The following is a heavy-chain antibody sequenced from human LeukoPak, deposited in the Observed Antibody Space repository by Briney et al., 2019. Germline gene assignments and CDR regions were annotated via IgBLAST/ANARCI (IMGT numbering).Heavy chain of an antibody. D-gene: IGHD2-8*02. V-gene: IGHV3-23*01. Sequence: GGSLRLSCAASGFTFSTFAMIWVRQPPGKGLEWVSSIFPSGGEIHYADSVRGRFTISRDNTKSTLSLQMNSLRAEDTAIYYCATYRQVLLPFESWGQGTLVTVSS. J-gene: IGHJ4*02. CDR1: GFTFSTFA. CDR3: ATYRQVLLPFES. CDR2: IFPSGGEI.